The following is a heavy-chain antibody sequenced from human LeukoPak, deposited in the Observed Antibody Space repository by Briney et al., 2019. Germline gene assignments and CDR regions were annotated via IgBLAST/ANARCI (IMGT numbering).Heavy chain of an antibody. Sequence: GGSLRLSCAASEFTFSSFTMNWVRQAPGKGLEWVSTIGGGGESTYSADSVKGRFTISRDNSKNTLYLQMDSLRAEDTAVYYCAKVLSGSQDYWGQGTLVTVSS. CDR2: IGGGGEST. CDR1: EFTFSSFT. CDR3: AKVLSGSQDY. J-gene: IGHJ4*02. D-gene: IGHD1-26*01. V-gene: IGHV3-23*01.